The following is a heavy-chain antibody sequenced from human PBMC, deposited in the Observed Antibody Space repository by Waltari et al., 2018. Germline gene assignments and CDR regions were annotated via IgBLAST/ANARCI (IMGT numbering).Heavy chain of an antibody. CDR1: GYSISSGYY. V-gene: IGHV4-38-2*01. CDR2: IYHSGST. J-gene: IGHJ3*02. CDR3: ARQSGSYSVVGAFDI. Sequence: QVQLQESGPGLVKPSETLSLTCAVSGYSISSGYYWGWIRQPPGKGLEWIGSIYHSGSTYYNPSLKSRVTISVDTSKNQFSLKLSSVTAADTAVYYCARQSGSYSVVGAFDIWGQGTMVTVSS. D-gene: IGHD1-26*01.